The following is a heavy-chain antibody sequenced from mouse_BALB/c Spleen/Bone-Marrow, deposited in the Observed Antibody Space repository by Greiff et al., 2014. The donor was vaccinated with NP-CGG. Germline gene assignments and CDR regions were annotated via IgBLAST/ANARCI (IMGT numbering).Heavy chain of an antibody. V-gene: IGHV1-14*01. Sequence: VQLQQSGPELVKPGASVKMSCKASGYTFINYVMHWVKQKPGQGLEWIGYINPYYDVTKYNEKFKGKATLTLDKSSSTAYMELSSLTSEDSAVYYCARGVDFDYWGQGTTPTVSS. J-gene: IGHJ2*01. CDR1: GYTFINYV. CDR3: ARGVDFDY. CDR2: INPYYDVT.